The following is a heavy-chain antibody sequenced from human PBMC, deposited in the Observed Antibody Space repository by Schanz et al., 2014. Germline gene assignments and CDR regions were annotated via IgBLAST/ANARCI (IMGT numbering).Heavy chain of an antibody. V-gene: IGHV3-33*01. D-gene: IGHD4-17*01. J-gene: IGHJ4*02. CDR1: GFSLNTYG. CDR3: ARPRFDYGEVDY. Sequence: QAQLMESGGGVVQPGTSLILSCSVSGFSLNTYGIHWFRQPAGKGLEWVAVIWNNEVTKYYADSVRGRFTISRDRFQNTLYLRMSSLRAEDTAVYYCARPRFDYGEVDYWGQGTLXTVSS. CDR2: IWNNEVTK.